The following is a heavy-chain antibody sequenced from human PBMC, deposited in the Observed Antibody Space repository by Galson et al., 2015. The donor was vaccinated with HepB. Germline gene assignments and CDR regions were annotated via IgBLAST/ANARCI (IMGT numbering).Heavy chain of an antibody. D-gene: IGHD6-6*01. J-gene: IGHJ6*03. CDR1: GFTFSSYS. Sequence: SLRLSCAASGFTFSSYSMNRVRQAPGKGLEWVSSISSSSSYIYYADSVEGRFTISRDNAKNTLYLQMNSLRAEDTAVYLCARVPPADSGSPSYGYYYVDVWGKGTAVTVSS. CDR3: ARVPPADSGSPSYGYYYVDV. CDR2: ISSSSSYI. V-gene: IGHV3-21*01.